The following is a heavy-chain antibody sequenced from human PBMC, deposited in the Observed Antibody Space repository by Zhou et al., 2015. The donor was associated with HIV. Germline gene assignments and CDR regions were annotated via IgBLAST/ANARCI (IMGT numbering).Heavy chain of an antibody. CDR2: IIPIFGTA. J-gene: IGHJ4*02. CDR1: GGTFSSYA. CDR3: ATTVTPRSSVDY. Sequence: LLQSGPEVRKPGSSVKVSCKASGGTFSSYAISWVRQAPGQGLEWMGGIIPIFGTANYAQKFQGRVTITADESTSTAYMELSSLRSEDTAVYYCATTVTPRSSVDYWGQGTLVTVSS. V-gene: IGHV1-69*01. D-gene: IGHD4-17*01.